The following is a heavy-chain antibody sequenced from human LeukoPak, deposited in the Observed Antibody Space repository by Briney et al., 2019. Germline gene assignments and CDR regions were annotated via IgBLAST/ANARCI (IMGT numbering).Heavy chain of an antibody. D-gene: IGHD6-19*01. CDR2: IGYSATTV. J-gene: IGHJ4*02. Sequence: PGGSLRLSCAASGFTSSDYYMTWIPQAPGEGLEWISYIGYSATTVFYADSVRGRFTISRDDAKNSLFLQMDSLRAEDTAVYYCARTLAVADHWGQGTLVTVSS. CDR1: GFTSSDYY. V-gene: IGHV3-11*01. CDR3: ARTLAVADH.